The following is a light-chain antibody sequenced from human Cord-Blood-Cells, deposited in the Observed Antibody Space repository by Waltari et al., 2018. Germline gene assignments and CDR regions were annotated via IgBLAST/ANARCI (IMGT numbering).Light chain of an antibody. Sequence: EIVLTQSPATLSVYPGERATLSCRASQSVSSNLAWYQQKPGQAPRLLIYGASTRATGIPARFSGSGSGTEFTLTISSLQSEDFAVYYCQQYNNWPPLTFGGGTKVGI. CDR3: QQYNNWPPLT. CDR2: GAS. J-gene: IGKJ4*01. CDR1: QSVSSN. V-gene: IGKV3-15*01.